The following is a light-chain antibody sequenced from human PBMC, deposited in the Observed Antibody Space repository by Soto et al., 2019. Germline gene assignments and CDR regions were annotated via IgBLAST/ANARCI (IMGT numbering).Light chain of an antibody. J-gene: IGKJ2*01. CDR2: GTS. Sequence: EIVMTQSPDTLSVSPGERATLSCRASQNVGRNVAWYQQRPGQAPRLIIHGTSTRAADIPARLSGSVSGTEFTLTINSLQPEDFVIYYCPKYNNWPPMSTFGQGTKLEMK. V-gene: IGKV3-15*01. CDR1: QNVGRN. CDR3: PKYNNWPPMST.